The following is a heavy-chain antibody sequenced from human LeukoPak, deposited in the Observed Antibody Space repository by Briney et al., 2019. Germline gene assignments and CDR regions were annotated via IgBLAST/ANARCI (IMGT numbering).Heavy chain of an antibody. CDR3: ASGTYYYDAPSSY. D-gene: IGHD3-22*01. CDR1: GFTFSSYA. Sequence: GGSLRLSCAASGFTFSSYAMSWVRQAPGRGLEWVSSISSSSTSIYYADSVKGRFTISRDSAKNSLYLQMSSLRAEDAAVYYCASGTYYYDAPSSYWGQGTLVTVSS. J-gene: IGHJ4*02. CDR2: ISSSSTSI. V-gene: IGHV3-21*06.